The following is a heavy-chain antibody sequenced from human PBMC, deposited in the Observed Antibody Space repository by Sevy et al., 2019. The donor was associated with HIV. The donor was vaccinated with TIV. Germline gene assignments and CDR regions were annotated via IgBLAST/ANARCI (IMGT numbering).Heavy chain of an antibody. CDR3: AREWKEYSSGPFDY. V-gene: IGHV3-21*01. Sequence: GGSLRLSCAASGFTFSSYSMNWVRQAPGKGLEWVSSISSSSSYIYYADSVKGRFTISRDNAKNSLYLQMNSLRAVDTAVYYCAREWKEYSSGPFDYWGQGTLVTVSS. CDR1: GFTFSSYS. J-gene: IGHJ4*02. CDR2: ISSSSSYI. D-gene: IGHD6-19*01.